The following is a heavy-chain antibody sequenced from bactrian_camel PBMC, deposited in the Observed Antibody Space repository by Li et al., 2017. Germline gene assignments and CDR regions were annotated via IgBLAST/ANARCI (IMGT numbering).Heavy chain of an antibody. CDR2: INSGGNTP. J-gene: IGHJ6*01. D-gene: IGHD8*01. Sequence: HVQLVESGGGLVQPGGSLRPSCAGSGFIFSSDWMTWVRQAPGKGLEWVSGINSGGNTPYYSDFAKGRFTASRDNAGNTLFLQMNNLKSSDTARYYCATGAWSAWGMGTQVTVS. CDR3: ATGAWSA. V-gene: IGHV3S6*01. CDR1: GFIFSSDW.